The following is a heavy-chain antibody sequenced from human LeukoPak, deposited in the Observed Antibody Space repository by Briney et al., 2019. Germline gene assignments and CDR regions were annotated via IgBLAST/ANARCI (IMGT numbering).Heavy chain of an antibody. D-gene: IGHD6-13*01. V-gene: IGHV4-59*01. CDR2: IYYSGST. CDR3: ARRVAAADPIDY. J-gene: IGHJ4*02. CDR1: GGSISSYY. Sequence: SETLTLTCTVSGGSISSYYWSWIRQPPGRGLEWIGYIYYSGSTNYNPSLKSRVTISVDTSKNQFSLKLSPVTAADTAVYYSARRVAAADPIDYCGQGTLVTVSS.